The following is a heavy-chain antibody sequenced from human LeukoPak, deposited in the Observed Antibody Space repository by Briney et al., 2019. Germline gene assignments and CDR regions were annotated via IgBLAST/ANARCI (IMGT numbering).Heavy chain of an antibody. D-gene: IGHD5-12*01. Sequence: ASVKVSCKASGYTFTTYGISWVRQAPGQGLEWMGWISAYNGNTNYAQKLQGRVTMTTDTSTSTAYMELRSLRSDDTAVYFCARLRGYSGYDYPNHFDYWGQRTLVTVSS. CDR2: ISAYNGNT. V-gene: IGHV1-18*04. J-gene: IGHJ4*02. CDR3: ARLRGYSGYDYPNHFDY. CDR1: GYTFTTYG.